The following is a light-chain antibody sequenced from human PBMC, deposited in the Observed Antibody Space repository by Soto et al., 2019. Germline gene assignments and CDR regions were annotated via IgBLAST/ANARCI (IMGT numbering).Light chain of an antibody. CDR3: SSYTSSSNLYV. V-gene: IGLV2-14*01. J-gene: IGLJ1*01. CDR1: SSDVGGYNY. CDR2: EVS. Sequence: QSVLTQPASVSGSPGQSITISCTGTSSDVGGYNYVSWYQQHPGKAPKLMIYEVSNRPSGVSNRFSGSKSGNTASLTISGLQAEDEADYYCSSYTSSSNLYVFGTGTRSPS.